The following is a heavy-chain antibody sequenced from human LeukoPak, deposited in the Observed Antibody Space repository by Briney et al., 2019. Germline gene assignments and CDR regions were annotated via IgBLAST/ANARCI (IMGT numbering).Heavy chain of an antibody. J-gene: IGHJ4*02. CDR2: INSDGSST. CDR1: GFTFSSYW. Sequence: GGSLRLSCAASGFTFSSYWMHWVRQAPGKGLVWVSRINSDGSSTSYADSVKGRFTISRNNAKNTLYLQMNSLRAEDTAVYYCASTDSGSYGVYFDYWGQGTLVTVSS. D-gene: IGHD1-26*01. CDR3: ASTDSGSYGVYFDY. V-gene: IGHV3-74*01.